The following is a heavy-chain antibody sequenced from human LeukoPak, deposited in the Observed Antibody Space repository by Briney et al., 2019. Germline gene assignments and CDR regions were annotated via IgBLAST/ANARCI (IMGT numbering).Heavy chain of an antibody. CDR2: INHSGST. D-gene: IGHD4/OR15-4a*01. V-gene: IGHV4-34*01. J-gene: IGHJ4*02. CDR3: ASTRGGSNPKVDY. CDR1: GGPFSGYY. Sequence: KPSETLSLTCAVYGGPFSGYYWSWIRQPPGKGLEWIGEINHSGSTNYNPSLKSRVTISVDTSKNQFSLKLSSVTAADTAVYYCASTRGGSNPKVDYWGQGTLVTVSS.